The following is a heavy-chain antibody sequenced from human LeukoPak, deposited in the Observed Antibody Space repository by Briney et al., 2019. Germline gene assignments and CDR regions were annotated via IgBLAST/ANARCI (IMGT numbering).Heavy chain of an antibody. CDR2: ISESGSLI. CDR1: GFTFSNYE. V-gene: IGHV3-48*03. J-gene: IGHJ4*02. D-gene: IGHD1-1*01. CDR3: ARDSGSGTTGNEFDY. Sequence: PGGSLRLSCAASGFTFSNYEMNWVRPAPGKGLEWVAYISESGSLIYYADSVMGRFTISRDNSKNSLFLQMSSLRAEDTAVYYCARDSGSGTTGNEFDYWGQGTLVSVSS.